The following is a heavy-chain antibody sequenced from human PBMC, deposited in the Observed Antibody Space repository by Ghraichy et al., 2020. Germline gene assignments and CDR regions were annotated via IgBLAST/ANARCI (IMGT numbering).Heavy chain of an antibody. Sequence: SETLSLTCAIFGDSVSSNSVAWNWIRQSPSRGLEWLGRTYYRSKWENDYAVSVKSRITVNPDTAKNQFSLQLNSVTPEDTAVYYCARGAHYSFDYWDQGTLVTVSS. J-gene: IGHJ4*02. V-gene: IGHV6-1*01. CDR2: TYYRSKWEN. CDR3: ARGAHYSFDY. CDR1: GDSVSSNSVA.